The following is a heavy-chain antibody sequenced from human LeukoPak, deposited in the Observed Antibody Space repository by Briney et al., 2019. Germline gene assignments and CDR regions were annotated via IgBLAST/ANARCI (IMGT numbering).Heavy chain of an antibody. D-gene: IGHD6-13*01. CDR2: INPNSGGT. Sequence: ASVKVSCKASGYTFTDYYMHWVRQAPGQGLEWMGWINPNSGGTNYAQQFRGRVTMTRDTSISTAYMELSNLSSDDTAVYYCARGIAAAGGRWFDPWGQGTLVTVSS. CDR3: ARGIAAAGGRWFDP. CDR1: GYTFTDYY. V-gene: IGHV1-2*02. J-gene: IGHJ5*02.